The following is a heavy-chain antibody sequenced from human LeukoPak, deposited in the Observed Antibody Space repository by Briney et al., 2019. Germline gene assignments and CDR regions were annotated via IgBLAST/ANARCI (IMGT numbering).Heavy chain of an antibody. D-gene: IGHD1-14*01. CDR2: IIPIFATT. V-gene: IGHV1-69*13. J-gene: IGHJ6*03. CDR1: GGTFSSFA. Sequence: SVKVSCKTSGGTFSSFAIAWVRQAPGQGLEWMAGIIPIFATTNYAQEFQGRVSLTADESTSTVYMELSSLRYDDTAVYYCARGPPLTFDHTPEGYYHYYMDVWGEGTTVTISS. CDR3: ARGPPLTFDHTPEGYYHYYMDV.